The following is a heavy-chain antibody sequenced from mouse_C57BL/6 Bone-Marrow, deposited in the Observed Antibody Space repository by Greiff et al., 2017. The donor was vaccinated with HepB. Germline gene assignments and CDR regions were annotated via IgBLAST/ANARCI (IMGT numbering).Heavy chain of an antibody. J-gene: IGHJ3*01. V-gene: IGHV14-4*01. CDR2: IDPENGDT. CDR1: GFNIKDDY. Sequence: VQLKESGAELVRPGASVKLSCTASGFNIKDDYMHWVKQRPEQGLEWIGWIDPENGDTEYASKFQGKATITADTSSNTAYLQLSSLTSEDTAVYYCTTGHDYDVLAGFAYWGQGTLVTVSA. CDR3: TTGHDYDVLAGFAY. D-gene: IGHD2-4*01.